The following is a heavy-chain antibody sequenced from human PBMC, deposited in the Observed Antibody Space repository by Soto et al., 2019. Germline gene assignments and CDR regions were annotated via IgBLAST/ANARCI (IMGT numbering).Heavy chain of an antibody. V-gene: IGHV3-74*01. CDR3: TPVFDY. J-gene: IGHJ4*02. Sequence: EVQLVESGGDLVQPGGSLRLSCAVSGFTFTNNWIHWVRQAPGKGLLWVSRLTGGTATGYAYSVRGRFTISGDAAKNTLCLQGNDRRAEDTAVYYCTPVFDYWGRGTMVTVSS. CDR2: LTGGTAT. CDR1: GFTFTNNW.